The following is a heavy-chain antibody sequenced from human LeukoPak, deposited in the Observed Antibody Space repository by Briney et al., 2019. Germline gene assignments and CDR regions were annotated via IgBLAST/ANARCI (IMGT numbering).Heavy chain of an antibody. V-gene: IGHV1-24*01. D-gene: IGHD2-15*01. CDR2: FDPGDGET. J-gene: IGHJ3*02. CDR3: ARYGDAFDI. CDR1: GYTLTEIS. Sequence: ASVKVSCKVSGYTLTEISMHWVRQAPGKGLEWMGGFDPGDGETIYVRKFQGRVTMTEDTSTDTAYMELSSLRSEDTAVYYCARYGDAFDIWGQGTMVTVSS.